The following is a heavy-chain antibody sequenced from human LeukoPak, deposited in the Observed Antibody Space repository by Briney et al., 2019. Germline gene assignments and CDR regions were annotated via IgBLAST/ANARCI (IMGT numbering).Heavy chain of an antibody. CDR3: AKDQEQQLVDYYYMDV. J-gene: IGHJ6*03. V-gene: IGHV3-30*18. CDR1: GFTFSSYG. D-gene: IGHD6-13*01. Sequence: GGSLRLSCAASGFTFSSYGMHWVRQAPGKGLEWVAVISYDGSNKYYADSVKGRFTISRDNSKNTFYLQMNSLRAEDTAVYYCAKDQEQQLVDYYYMDVWGKGTTVTVSS. CDR2: ISYDGSNK.